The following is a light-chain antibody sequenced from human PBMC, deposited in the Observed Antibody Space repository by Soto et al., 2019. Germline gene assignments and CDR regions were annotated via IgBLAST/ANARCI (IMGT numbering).Light chain of an antibody. CDR2: LGS. V-gene: IGKV2-28*01. Sequence: DIVMTQSPVSLPVTPGEPASISCRSGQSLLHGNGNNYLDWYLQRPGQSPQLLIYLGSNRASGVPDRFSGSGSGTEFTLKISRVEAEDVGVYYCMQALQTPCTFGQGTKLEIK. J-gene: IGKJ2*02. CDR1: QSLLHGNGNNY. CDR3: MQALQTPCT.